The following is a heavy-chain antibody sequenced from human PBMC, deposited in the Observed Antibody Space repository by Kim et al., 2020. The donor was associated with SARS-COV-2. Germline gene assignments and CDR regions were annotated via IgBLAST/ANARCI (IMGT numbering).Heavy chain of an antibody. J-gene: IGHJ6*01. V-gene: IGHV3-7*03. CDR3: ARDYYDSSGYYYYYGMDV. D-gene: IGHD3-22*01. CDR2: IKQDGSEK. Sequence: GGSLRLSCAACGFTFSSYWMSWVRQAPGKGLEWVANIKQDGSEKYYVDSVKGRFTISRDNANNSLYLQMNSLRAEDTAVYYCARDYYDSSGYYYYYGMDV. CDR1: GFTFSSYW.